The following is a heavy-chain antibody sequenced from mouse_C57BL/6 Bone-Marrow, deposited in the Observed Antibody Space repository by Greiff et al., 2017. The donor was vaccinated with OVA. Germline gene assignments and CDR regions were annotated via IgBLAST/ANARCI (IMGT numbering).Heavy chain of an antibody. Sequence: DVKLVESEGGLVQPGSSMKLSCTASGFTFSDYYMAWVRQVPEKGLEWVANINYDGSSTYYLDSLKSRFIISRDNAKNILYLQMSSLKSEDTATYYCARERGYDYWAWFAYWGQGTLVTVSA. CDR2: INYDGSST. CDR1: GFTFSDYY. CDR3: ARERGYDYWAWFAY. D-gene: IGHD2-4*01. J-gene: IGHJ3*01. V-gene: IGHV5-16*01.